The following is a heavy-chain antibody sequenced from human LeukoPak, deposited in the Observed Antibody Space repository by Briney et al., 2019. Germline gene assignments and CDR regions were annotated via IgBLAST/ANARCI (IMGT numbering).Heavy chain of an antibody. D-gene: IGHD3/OR15-3a*01. V-gene: IGHV1-46*01. CDR2: INPSGGST. CDR1: GYTFTSYY. Sequence: ASVKVSCKASGYTFTSYYMHWVRQAPGQGLEWMGIINPSGGSTNYAQKLQGRVTTTEDTSTDTAYMDLSSLRSDDTAVYYCASIGLTAFDYWGQGTLVTVSP. CDR3: ASIGLTAFDY. J-gene: IGHJ4*02.